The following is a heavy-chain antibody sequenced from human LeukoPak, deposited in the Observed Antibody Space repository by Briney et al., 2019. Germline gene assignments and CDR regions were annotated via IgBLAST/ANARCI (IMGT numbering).Heavy chain of an antibody. CDR3: VRAVSVSSYYFDC. CDR1: GFTFSDYY. J-gene: IGHJ4*02. CDR2: ISSSSSYT. V-gene: IGHV3-11*05. D-gene: IGHD5/OR15-5a*01. Sequence: KPGGSLRLSCAASGFTFSDYYMSWIPQAPGKGLEWISYISSSSSYTNYVDSVKGRFTISRDNAKNSLYLQMNSLRAEDTAVYYCVRAVSVSSYYFDCSGQGTLVTVSS.